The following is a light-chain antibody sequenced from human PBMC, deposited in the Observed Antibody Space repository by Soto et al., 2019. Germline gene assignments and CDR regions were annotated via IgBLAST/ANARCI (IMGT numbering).Light chain of an antibody. J-gene: IGKJ3*01. CDR2: AAS. CDR1: QDIRNY. CDR3: QRYHSALLT. V-gene: IGKV1-27*01. Sequence: DIQMTQSPSSLSASVGDRVTMTCRASQDIRNYVAWYQQKPGVVPKLLIYAASTLQSGFPARFSGGGFGTDFTLTISSLRPEDVATYYCQRYHSALLTFGPGTKVDLK.